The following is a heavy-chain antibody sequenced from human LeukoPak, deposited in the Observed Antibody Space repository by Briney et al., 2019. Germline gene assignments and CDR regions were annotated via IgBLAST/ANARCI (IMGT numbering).Heavy chain of an antibody. CDR3: ASYYYDSSGVDY. Sequence: PSETLSLTCTVSGGSISSGDYYWSWIRQPPGKGLEWIGYIYYSGSTYYNPSLKSRFTISVDTSKNQFSLKLSSETAADTAVYYCASYYYDSSGVDYWGQGTLVTVSS. CDR2: IYYSGST. J-gene: IGHJ4*02. CDR1: GGSISSGDYY. V-gene: IGHV4-30-4*08. D-gene: IGHD3-22*01.